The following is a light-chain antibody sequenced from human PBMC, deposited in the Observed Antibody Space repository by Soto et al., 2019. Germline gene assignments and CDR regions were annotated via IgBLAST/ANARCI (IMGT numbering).Light chain of an antibody. Sequence: IVMTQSPATLSVSPGERATLSCRASQTIDNRLAWYQQRPGQAPRLLIYGASIRATGIPARFSGSGSGTEFTRTISGLQSEDFGVYYCQQYKDWRTFGQGTNVDIK. CDR1: QTIDNR. CDR3: QQYKDWRT. J-gene: IGKJ1*01. V-gene: IGKV3-15*01. CDR2: GAS.